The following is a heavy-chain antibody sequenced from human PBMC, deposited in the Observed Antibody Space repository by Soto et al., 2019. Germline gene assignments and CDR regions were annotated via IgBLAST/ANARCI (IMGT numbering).Heavy chain of an antibody. CDR2: IVVGSGNT. V-gene: IGHV1-58*01. CDR1: GLTFTSSA. CDR3: AAFPKWTTVTTRWSADNWFDP. Sequence: SVKVSCKASGLTFTSSAVQWVRQARGQRLEWIGRIVVGSGNTNYAQKFQERVTITRDMSTSTAYMELSSLRSEDTAVYYCAAFPKWTTVTTRWSADNWFDPWG. D-gene: IGHD4-17*01. J-gene: IGHJ5*02.